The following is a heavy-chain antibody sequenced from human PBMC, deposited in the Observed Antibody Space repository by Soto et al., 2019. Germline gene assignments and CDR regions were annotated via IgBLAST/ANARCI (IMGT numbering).Heavy chain of an antibody. D-gene: IGHD3-16*02. CDR2: INHSGST. CDR3: ARGAVVITFGGVIVPTRFDY. CDR1: GGSFSGYY. J-gene: IGHJ4*02. Sequence: SETLSLTCAVYGGSFSGYYWSWIRQPPGKGLEWIGEINHSGSTNYNPSLKSRVTISVDTSKNQFSLKLSSVTAADTAVYYCARGAVVITFGGVIVPTRFDYWGQGTLVTVSS. V-gene: IGHV4-34*01.